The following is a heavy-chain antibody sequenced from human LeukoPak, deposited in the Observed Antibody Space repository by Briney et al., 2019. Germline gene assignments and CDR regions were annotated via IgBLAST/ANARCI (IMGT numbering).Heavy chain of an antibody. CDR2: MNPNSGNT. D-gene: IGHD3-10*01. Sequence: ASVKVSCKASGYTFTSYDINWVRQATGQGLEWMGWMNPNSGNTGYAQKFQGRVTMTRNTSISTAYMELSRLRSDDTAVYYCARDRYAYYGSGSYYNPVYYYYYYMDVWGKGTTVTVSS. CDR3: ARDRYAYYGSGSYYNPVYYYYYYMDV. CDR1: GYTFTSYD. J-gene: IGHJ6*03. V-gene: IGHV1-8*01.